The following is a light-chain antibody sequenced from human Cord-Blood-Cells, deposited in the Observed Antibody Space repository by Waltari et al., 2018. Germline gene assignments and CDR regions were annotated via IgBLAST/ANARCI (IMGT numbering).Light chain of an antibody. J-gene: IGLJ1*01. CDR1: SSDGGGYNY. Sequence: QSALTQPASVSGSPGQSITIPCTETSSDGGGYNYVSWYQQHPSKAPKLMIYEVSNRPSGVSNRFSGSKSGNTASLTISGLQAEDEADYYCSSYTSSSPYVFGTGTKVTVL. V-gene: IGLV2-14*01. CDR2: EVS. CDR3: SSYTSSSPYV.